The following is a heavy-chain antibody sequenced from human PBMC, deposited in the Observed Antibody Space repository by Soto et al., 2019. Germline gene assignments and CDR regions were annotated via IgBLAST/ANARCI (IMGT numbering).Heavy chain of an antibody. J-gene: IGHJ6*02. CDR2: IYYSGST. CDR1: GGSISSYY. CDR3: ARERYYGSGSYSSRTYYYYYGMDV. Sequence: SETLSLTCTVSGGSISSYYWSWIRQPPGKGLEWIGYIYYSGSTNYNPSLKSRVTISVDTSKNQFSLKLSSVTAADTAVYYCARERYYGSGSYSSRTYYYYYGMDVWGQGATVTVSS. V-gene: IGHV4-59*01. D-gene: IGHD3-10*01.